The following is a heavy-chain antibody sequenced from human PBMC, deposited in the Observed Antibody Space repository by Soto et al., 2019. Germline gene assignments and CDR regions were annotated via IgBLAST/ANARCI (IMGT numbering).Heavy chain of an antibody. CDR2: IYYSGST. J-gene: IGHJ6*02. CDR3: ARGGYYYGSGSRDYYYYYGMDV. V-gene: IGHV4-31*03. D-gene: IGHD3-10*01. CDR1: GGSISSGGYY. Sequence: PSETLSLTCTVSGGSISSGGYYWSWIRQHPGKGLEWIGYIYYSGSTYYNPSLKSRVTISVDTSKNQFSLKPSSVTAADTAVYYCARGGYYYGSGSRDYYYYYGMDVWGQGTTVTVSS.